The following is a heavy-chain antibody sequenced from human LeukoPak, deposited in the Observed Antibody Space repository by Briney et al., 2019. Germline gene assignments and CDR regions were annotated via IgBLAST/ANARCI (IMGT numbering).Heavy chain of an antibody. Sequence: SETLSPTCTVSGYSISSGYYWGWIRQPPGKGLEWIGSIYHSGSTYYNPSLKSRVTISVDTSKNQFSLKLSSVTAADTAVYYCATTGDWDYWGQGTLVTVSS. CDR1: GYSISSGYY. CDR2: IYHSGST. V-gene: IGHV4-38-2*02. J-gene: IGHJ4*02. D-gene: IGHD7-27*01. CDR3: ATTGDWDY.